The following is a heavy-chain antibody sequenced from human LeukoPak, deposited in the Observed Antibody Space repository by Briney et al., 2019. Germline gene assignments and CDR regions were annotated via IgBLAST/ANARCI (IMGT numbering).Heavy chain of an antibody. D-gene: IGHD2/OR15-2a*01. Sequence: GGSLRLSCAASGFTFRSYWMHWVRQAPGKGLVWVSRVNVDGRSTTYADSVKGRLTISRDNAKKTLYLQINSLRPEDTACYYCARGIGIGAFDTWGRGTKVTVSS. V-gene: IGHV3-74*01. CDR1: GFTFRSYW. CDR3: ARGIGIGAFDT. CDR2: VNVDGRST. J-gene: IGHJ3*02.